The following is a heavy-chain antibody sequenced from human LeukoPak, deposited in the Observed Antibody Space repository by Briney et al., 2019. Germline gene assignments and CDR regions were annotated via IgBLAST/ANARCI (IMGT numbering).Heavy chain of an antibody. Sequence: SETLSLTCTVSGGSISSYYWSWIRQPPGKGLEWIGYIYYSGSTNYNPSLKSRVTISVDTSKNQFSLKLSSVTAADTAVYYCARSALLNYYDSSGYVDYWGQGTLVTVSS. CDR1: GGSISSYY. D-gene: IGHD3-22*01. J-gene: IGHJ4*02. CDR2: IYYSGST. CDR3: ARSALLNYYDSSGYVDY. V-gene: IGHV4-59*01.